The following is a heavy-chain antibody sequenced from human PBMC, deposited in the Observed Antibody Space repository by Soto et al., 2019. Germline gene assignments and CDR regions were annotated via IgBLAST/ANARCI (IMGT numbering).Heavy chain of an antibody. CDR1: GGSISSGDYY. V-gene: IGHV4-30-4*01. CDR2: IYYSGST. J-gene: IGHJ6*02. Sequence: PSETLSLTCTVSGGSISSGDYYWSWIRQPPGKGLEWIGYIYYSGSTYYNPSLKSRVTISVDTSKNQFSLKLSSVTAADTAVYYCARDRGTGNWNVIGGMDVWGQGTTVTVSS. D-gene: IGHD1-1*01. CDR3: ARDRGTGNWNVIGGMDV.